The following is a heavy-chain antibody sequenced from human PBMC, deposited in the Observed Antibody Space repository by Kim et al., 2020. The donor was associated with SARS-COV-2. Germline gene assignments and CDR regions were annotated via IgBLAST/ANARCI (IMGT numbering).Heavy chain of an antibody. D-gene: IGHD2-2*01. CDR1: GGTFSSYA. CDR2: IIPIFGTA. J-gene: IGHJ6*02. CDR3: ARFSVVVPAAMLSQGYSWGSYYYYGMDV. V-gene: IGHV1-69*13. Sequence: SVKVSCKASGGTFSSYAISWVRQAPGQGLEWMGGIIPIFGTANYAQKFQGRVTITADESTSTAYMELSSLRSEDTAVYYCARFSVVVPAAMLSQGYSWGSYYYYGMDVWGQGTTVTVSS.